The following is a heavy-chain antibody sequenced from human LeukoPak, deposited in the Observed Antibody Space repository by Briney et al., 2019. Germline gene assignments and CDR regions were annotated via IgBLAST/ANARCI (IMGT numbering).Heavy chain of an antibody. V-gene: IGHV1-46*01. CDR3: ASLQPVRSYYPFGY. CDR2: IYPRDGST. J-gene: IGHJ4*02. D-gene: IGHD1-26*01. CDR1: GYSFTSNY. Sequence: GASVKVSCKASGYSFTSNYIHWVRQAPGQGLEWMGMIYPRDGSTSYAQKFQGRVTVTRDTSTSTVHMELSGLRSEDTAVYYCASLQPVRSYYPFGYWGQGTLVTVSS.